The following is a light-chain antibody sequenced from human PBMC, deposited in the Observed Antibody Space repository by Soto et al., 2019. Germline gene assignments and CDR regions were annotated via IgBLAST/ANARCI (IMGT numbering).Light chain of an antibody. V-gene: IGLV2-8*01. Sequence: QSALTQPASVSGSPGQSTTISCTGTSSDVGSYNLVSWYQQHPGKAPKLMIYEVSRRPSGVPERFSGSKSGNTASLTVSGLQAEDEAHYYCSSYAGSNNFVFGTGTKLTVL. CDR3: SSYAGSNNFV. CDR2: EVS. J-gene: IGLJ1*01. CDR1: SSDVGSYNL.